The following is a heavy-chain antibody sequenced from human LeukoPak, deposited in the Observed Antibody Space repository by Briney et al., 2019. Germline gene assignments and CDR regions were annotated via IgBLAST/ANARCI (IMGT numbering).Heavy chain of an antibody. CDR3: ARVLRHYYDSSGYDY. J-gene: IGHJ4*02. D-gene: IGHD3-22*01. CDR2: INSDGSST. Sequence: GGSLRLSCAASGFTFSSYWMHWVRQAPGKGLVWVSRINSDGSSTSYADSAKGRFTISRDNAKNTLYLQMNSLRAEDTAVYYCARVLRHYYDSSGYDYWGQGTLVTVSS. CDR1: GFTFSSYW. V-gene: IGHV3-74*01.